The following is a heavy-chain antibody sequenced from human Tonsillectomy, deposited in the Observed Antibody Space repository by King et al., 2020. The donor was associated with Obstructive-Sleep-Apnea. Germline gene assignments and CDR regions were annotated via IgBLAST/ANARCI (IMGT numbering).Heavy chain of an antibody. V-gene: IGHV3-15*01. D-gene: IGHD1-26*01. Sequence: QLVQSGGGLVKPGGSLRLSCAASGFTFKNAHLSWVRQAPGKGLEWVGRIRTETEGGTNDYAAPAKGRFTISRDDSTDTLYLHMNSLRTEDTAMYYGSTEGDVGPADLSYWGRGTLVTVSP. CDR1: GFTFKNAH. CDR2: IRTETEGGTN. J-gene: IGHJ4*02. CDR3: STEGDVGPADLSY.